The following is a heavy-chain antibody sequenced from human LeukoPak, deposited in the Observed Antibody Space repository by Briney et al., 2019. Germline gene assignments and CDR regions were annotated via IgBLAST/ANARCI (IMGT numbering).Heavy chain of an antibody. J-gene: IGHJ4*02. CDR1: GGSISSSNW. CDR3: GRHHNYGGKRAFDY. Sequence: SGTLSLTCAVSGGSISSSNWWSWVRQPPGKGLEWIGEIYHSGSTNYNPSLESRVTISVDKSKNQFSLKLSSVTAADTAVYYCGRHHNYGGKRAFDYWGQGTLVTVSS. CDR2: IYHSGST. V-gene: IGHV4-4*02. D-gene: IGHD4-23*01.